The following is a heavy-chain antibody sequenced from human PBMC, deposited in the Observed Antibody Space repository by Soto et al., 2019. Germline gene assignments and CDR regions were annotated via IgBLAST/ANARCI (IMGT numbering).Heavy chain of an antibody. CDR2: IFHSGTT. V-gene: IGHV4-4*02. D-gene: IGHD2-15*01. Sequence: QVQLQESGPGLVKPSGTLSLTCTVSGGSVSSTNWWSWVRQAPGEGLEGIGEIFHSGTTNYNPSLKSRVVISMDTSTNQLSLRLDSVTAADTALYFCARHIAVPTTRGFDYWGQGTLVTVSS. J-gene: IGHJ4*02. CDR1: GGSVSSTNW. CDR3: ARHIAVPTTRGFDY.